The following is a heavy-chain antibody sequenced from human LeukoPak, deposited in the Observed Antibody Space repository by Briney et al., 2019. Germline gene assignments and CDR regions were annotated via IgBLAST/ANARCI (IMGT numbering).Heavy chain of an antibody. D-gene: IGHD3-10*01. V-gene: IGHV4-34*01. J-gene: IGHJ4*02. CDR3: ATLSLITMVRGAPYDY. CDR1: GGSFSGYY. CDR2: IYYSGST. Sequence: SETLSLTCAVYGGSFSGYYWSWIRQPPGKGLEWIGSIYYSGSTYYNPSLKSRVTISVDTSKNQFSLKLSSVTAADTAVYYCATLSLITMVRGAPYDYWGQGTLVTVSS.